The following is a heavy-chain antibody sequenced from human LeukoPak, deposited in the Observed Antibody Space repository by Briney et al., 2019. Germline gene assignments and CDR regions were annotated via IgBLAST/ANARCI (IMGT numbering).Heavy chain of an antibody. V-gene: IGHV3-48*02. Sequence: GGSLRLSCAASGFTFSSYSMNWVRQAPGKGLEWVSYISSSSSTIYYADSVKGRFTISRDNAKNSLYLQMNSLRDEDTAVYYCARDTYCSGGSCYNGAFDIWGQGTMVTVSS. J-gene: IGHJ3*02. CDR1: GFTFSSYS. CDR2: ISSSSSTI. D-gene: IGHD2-15*01. CDR3: ARDTYCSGGSCYNGAFDI.